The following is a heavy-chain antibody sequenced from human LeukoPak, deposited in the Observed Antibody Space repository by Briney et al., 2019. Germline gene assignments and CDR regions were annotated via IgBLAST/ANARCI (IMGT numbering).Heavy chain of an antibody. CDR1: GHSITSGGYH. V-gene: IGHV4-31*03. J-gene: IGHJ4*02. CDR2: IYKTGST. CDR3: ARDVLR. Sequence: SDTLSLTCTVSGHSITSGGYHGSWIRQRPGRGLEWIGYIYKTGSTYYHPSLKSRVTMSVDTSRNQFSLRLNSVTAADTAVYYCARDVLRWGQGTLVTVSS.